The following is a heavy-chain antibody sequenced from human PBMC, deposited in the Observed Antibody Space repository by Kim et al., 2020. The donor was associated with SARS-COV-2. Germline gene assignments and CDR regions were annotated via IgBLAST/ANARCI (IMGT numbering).Heavy chain of an antibody. CDR3: ARAGSGSYRGSGAFDI. CDR2: TYYRSKWYN. Sequence: LSLTCAISGDSVSSNSAAWNWIRQSPSRGLEWLGRTYYRSKWYNDYAVSVKSRITINPDTSKNQFSLQLNSVTPEDTAVYYCARAGSGSYRGSGAFDIWGQGTMVTVSS. D-gene: IGHD1-26*01. CDR1: GDSVSSNSAA. V-gene: IGHV6-1*01. J-gene: IGHJ3*02.